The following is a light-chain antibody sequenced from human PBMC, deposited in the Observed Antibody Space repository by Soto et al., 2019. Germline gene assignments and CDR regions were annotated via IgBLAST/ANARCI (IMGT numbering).Light chain of an antibody. Sequence: DIQMTQSPSSLSASVGDRVTITCQASQGINNYLAWYQQKPGKVPKLLIYAASTLQSGVPSRFSGSVSGTDFTLTISSLQPEDVATYYCQKYNSAPWTFGQGTKVDIK. CDR3: QKYNSAPWT. V-gene: IGKV1-27*01. J-gene: IGKJ1*01. CDR2: AAS. CDR1: QGINNY.